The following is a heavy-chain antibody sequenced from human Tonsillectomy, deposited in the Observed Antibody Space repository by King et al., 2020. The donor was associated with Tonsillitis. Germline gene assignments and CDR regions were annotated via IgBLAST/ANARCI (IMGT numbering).Heavy chain of an antibody. V-gene: IGHV1-58*01. CDR1: GFTFTSSA. D-gene: IGHD3-3*01. CDR2: IVVGSGNT. J-gene: IGHJ3*02. CDR3: AADPQAPQNYDFSDAFDI. Sequence: QLVQSGPEVKKPGTSVKVSCKASGFTFTSSAVQWVRQARGQRLEWIGWIVVGSGNTNYAQKFQERVTITRDMSTSTAYMELSSLSSEDTAVYYCAADPQAPQNYDFSDAFDIWGQGTMVTVSS.